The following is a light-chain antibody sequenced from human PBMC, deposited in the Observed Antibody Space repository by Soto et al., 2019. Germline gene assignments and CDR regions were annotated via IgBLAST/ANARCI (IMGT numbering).Light chain of an antibody. J-gene: IGKJ5*01. CDR2: AAS. CDR1: QHISSW. CDR3: QQTHNFPIT. Sequence: DIQMTQSPSSVSASVGARVTITCRASQHISSWLVWYQQKPGKAPKLLFSAASSLQSGVPSRFSGSGSGTDFALTINSLQPEDFATYYCQQTHNFPITFGQGTRLEIK. V-gene: IGKV1-12*01.